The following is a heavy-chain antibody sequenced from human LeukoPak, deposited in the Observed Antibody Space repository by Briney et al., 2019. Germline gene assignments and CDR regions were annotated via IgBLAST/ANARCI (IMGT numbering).Heavy chain of an antibody. CDR2: IYYSGST. D-gene: IGHD4-17*01. CDR3: AARLTTVTTLESGNWFDP. CDR1: GGSISSGGYY. Sequence: PSQTLSLTCTVSGGSISSGGYYWSWIRQHPGKGLEWIGYIYYSGSTYYNPSLKSRVTISVDTSKNQFSLKLSSVTAADTAVYYCAARLTTVTTLESGNWFDPWGQGTLVTVSS. V-gene: IGHV4-31*03. J-gene: IGHJ5*02.